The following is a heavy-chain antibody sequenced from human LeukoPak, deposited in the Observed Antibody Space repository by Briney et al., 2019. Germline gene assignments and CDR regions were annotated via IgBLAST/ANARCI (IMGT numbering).Heavy chain of an antibody. D-gene: IGHD1-26*01. CDR2: IYTSVIT. CDR1: GASISSYF. V-gene: IGHV4-4*09. J-gene: IGHJ4*02. Sequence: SETLSLTGTVSGASISSYFWSWIRQPPGKGLEWIGYIYTSVITKYNPSLKSRVTISVDTSKNQFSLKLSSVTAADTAMYYCARHMVGGTAVFDNWGQGTLVTVSS. CDR3: ARHMVGGTAVFDN.